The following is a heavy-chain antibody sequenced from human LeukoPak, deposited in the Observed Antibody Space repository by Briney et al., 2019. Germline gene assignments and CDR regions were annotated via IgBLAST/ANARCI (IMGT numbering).Heavy chain of an antibody. V-gene: IGHV3-30*03. CDR2: ISYDGSNK. D-gene: IGHD6-6*01. J-gene: IGHJ3*02. CDR1: GFTFSSYG. Sequence: GRSLRLSCAASGFTFSSYGMHWVRQAPGKGLEWVAVISYDGSNKYYADSVKGRFTISRDNSKNTLYLQMNSMRAEDSAVYYCARSRNYSPSYAFDIWGQGTMVTVSS. CDR3: ARSRNYSPSYAFDI.